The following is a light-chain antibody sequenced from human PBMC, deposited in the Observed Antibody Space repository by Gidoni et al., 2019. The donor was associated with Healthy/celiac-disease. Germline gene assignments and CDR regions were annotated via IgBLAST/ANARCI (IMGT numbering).Light chain of an antibody. Sequence: EIVLTQSPFPLSLSPGERATLSCRASQSVSSYLAWYQQKPGQAPRLLIYDASNRATGIPARFSGSGSGTDFTLTISSLEPEDFAVYYCQQRSNWPPSITFGQGTRLEIK. CDR1: QSVSSY. V-gene: IGKV3-11*01. CDR3: QQRSNWPPSIT. J-gene: IGKJ5*01. CDR2: DAS.